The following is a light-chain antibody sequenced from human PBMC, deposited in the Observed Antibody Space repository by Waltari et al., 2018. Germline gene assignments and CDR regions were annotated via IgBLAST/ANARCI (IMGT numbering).Light chain of an antibody. Sequence: DIVLTPSPSTLSFCPGARATLSCRANQSRTSYFTWYQQKPGQAPRVLIYDASNRATGIPARFSGSGSGTDFTLTISSLEPEDFAIYYCQQRINWPLTFGQGTKLEIK. V-gene: IGKV3-11*01. CDR1: QSRTSY. CDR3: QQRINWPLT. CDR2: DAS. J-gene: IGKJ1*01.